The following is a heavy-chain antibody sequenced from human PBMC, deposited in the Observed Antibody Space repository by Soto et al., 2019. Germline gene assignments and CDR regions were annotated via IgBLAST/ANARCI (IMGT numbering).Heavy chain of an antibody. D-gene: IGHD6-19*01. CDR2: IYYSGST. V-gene: IGHV4-39*01. CDR3: ARHYSSGSRNWFDP. J-gene: IGHJ5*02. Sequence: SETLSLTCSVSGGSINSSSYFWGWVRQPPGKGLEWIGSIYYSGSTYYNTSLRSRVTISVDTSKNQFSLKLSSVTAADTAVFYCARHYSSGSRNWFDPWGQGTLVTVSS. CDR1: GGSINSSSYF.